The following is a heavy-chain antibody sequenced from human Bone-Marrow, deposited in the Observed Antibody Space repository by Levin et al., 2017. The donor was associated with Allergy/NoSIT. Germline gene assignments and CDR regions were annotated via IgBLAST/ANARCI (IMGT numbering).Heavy chain of an antibody. CDR2: IYSTASS. J-gene: IGHJ6*02. CDR3: ARAGDWESSVWYGTKDYAMEF. Sequence: SQTLSLTCNVSGVSINNYFWSWIRQPPGKGLEWIWYIYSTASSSYNPSLKNRVTMSLATSKTKTSLKLRSVTAADTAVYYCARAGDWESSVWYGTKDYAMEFWGQGTTVTVSS. D-gene: IGHD6-19*01. CDR1: GVSINNYF. V-gene: IGHV4-59*01.